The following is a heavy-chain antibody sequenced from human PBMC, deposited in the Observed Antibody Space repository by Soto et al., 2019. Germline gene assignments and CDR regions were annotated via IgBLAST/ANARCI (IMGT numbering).Heavy chain of an antibody. V-gene: IGHV1-18*01. CDR3: ARSVGAYDVWSGYYPQANWFDP. CDR1: GYTFTSYG. J-gene: IGHJ5*02. D-gene: IGHD3-3*01. Sequence: GASVKVSFKASGYTFTSYGISWVRQAPGQGLEWMGWISAYNGNTNYAQKLQGRVTMTTDTSTSTAYTELRSLRSDDTAVYYCARSVGAYDVWSGYYPQANWFDPWGQRTLVTVSS. CDR2: ISAYNGNT.